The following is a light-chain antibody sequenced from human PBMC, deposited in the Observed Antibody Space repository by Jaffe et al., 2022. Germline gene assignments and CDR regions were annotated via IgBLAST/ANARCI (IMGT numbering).Light chain of an antibody. CDR1: QSVSSNY. CDR2: GAS. CDR3: QQYGSSPFLLT. Sequence: EIVLTQSPGTLSLSPGERATLSCRASQSVSSNYLAWYQQKAGQAPRLLIYGASSRATGIPDRFSGSGSGTDFTLTISRLEPEDFAVYYCQQYGSSPFLLTFGGGTKVEIK. J-gene: IGKJ4*01. V-gene: IGKV3-20*01.